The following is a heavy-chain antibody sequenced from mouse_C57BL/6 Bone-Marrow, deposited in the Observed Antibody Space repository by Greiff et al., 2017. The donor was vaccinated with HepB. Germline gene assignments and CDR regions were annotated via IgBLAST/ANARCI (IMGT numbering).Heavy chain of an antibody. Sequence: EVQLQESVPELVKPGASVKIPCKASGYTFTDYNMDWVKQSHGKSLEWIGDINPNNGGTIYNQKFKGKATLTVDKSSSTAYMELRSLTSEDTAVYYGARSLSQTPSFAYWGQGTLVTVSA. V-gene: IGHV1-18*01. CDR2: INPNNGGT. CDR1: GYTFTDYN. CDR3: ARSLSQTPSFAY. D-gene: IGHD1-1*01. J-gene: IGHJ3*01.